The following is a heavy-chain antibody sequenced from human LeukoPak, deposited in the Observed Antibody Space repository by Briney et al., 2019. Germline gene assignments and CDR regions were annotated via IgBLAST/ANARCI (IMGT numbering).Heavy chain of an antibody. CDR2: IIGSGGST. Sequence: GGSLRLSCAASGFTFSSYAMSWVRQAPGKGLEWVSSIIGSGGSTYYADSVNGRFTTSRDNSKNTLYLQINSLRAEDTALYYCAKVIYYGSENVDFWGQGTLVAVSS. D-gene: IGHD3-10*01. CDR1: GFTFSSYA. V-gene: IGHV3-23*01. J-gene: IGHJ4*02. CDR3: AKVIYYGSENVDF.